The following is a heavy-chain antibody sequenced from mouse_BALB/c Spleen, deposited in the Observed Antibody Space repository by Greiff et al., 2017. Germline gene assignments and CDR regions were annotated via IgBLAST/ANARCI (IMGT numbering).Heavy chain of an antibody. J-gene: IGHJ4*01. D-gene: IGHD2-2*01. CDR2: ISSGSSTI. V-gene: IGHV5-17*02. Sequence: EVKLVESGGGLVQPGGSRKLSCAASGFTFSSFGMHWVRQAPEKGLEWVAYISSGSSTIYYADTVKGRFTISRDNPKNTLFLQMTSLRSEDTAMYYCARSGLPHAMDYWGQGTSVTVSS. CDR3: ARSGLPHAMDY. CDR1: GFTFSSFG.